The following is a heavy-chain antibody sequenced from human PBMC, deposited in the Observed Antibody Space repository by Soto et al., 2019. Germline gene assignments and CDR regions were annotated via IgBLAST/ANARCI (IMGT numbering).Heavy chain of an antibody. CDR2: IYYSGRT. Sequence: QLQLQESGPGLVKPSGTLSLTCTVSTASISSATFYWGWIRQPPGKGLEWIGSIYYSGRTYSNPSLMRRVIISLDKCKNQLSQKMNSCTFTYTAVYYCESNGGASCQLDCRCQGTLVTVSS. J-gene: IGHJ4*02. CDR1: TASISSATFY. CDR3: ESNGGASCQLDC. V-gene: IGHV4-39*01. D-gene: IGHD1-26*01.